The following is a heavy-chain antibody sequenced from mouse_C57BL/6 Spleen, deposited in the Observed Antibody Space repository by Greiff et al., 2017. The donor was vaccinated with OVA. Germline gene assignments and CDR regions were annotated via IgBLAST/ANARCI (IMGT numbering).Heavy chain of an antibody. CDR1: GYTFTSYW. V-gene: IGHV1-61*01. CDR3: ARRGYSNFYFDY. CDR2: IYPSDSET. Sequence: VQLQQPGAELVRPGSSVKLSCKASGYTFTSYWMDWVKQRPGQGLEWIGNIYPSDSETHYNQKFKDKATLTVDKSSSTAYMQLSSLTSEDSAVYYCARRGYSNFYFDYWGQGTTLTVSS. D-gene: IGHD2-5*01. J-gene: IGHJ2*01.